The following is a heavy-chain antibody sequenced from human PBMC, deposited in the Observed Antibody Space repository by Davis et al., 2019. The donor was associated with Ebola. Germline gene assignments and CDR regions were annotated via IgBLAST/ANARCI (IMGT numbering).Heavy chain of an antibody. CDR2: IYYSGST. Sequence: MPSETLSLTCTVSGGSISSYYWSWIRQPPGKGLEWIGYIYYSGSTYYNPSLKSRVTISVDTSKNQFSLKLSSVTAADTAVYYCARDYGGTRLFDYWGQGTLVTVSS. CDR1: GGSISSYY. CDR3: ARDYGGTRLFDY. V-gene: IGHV4-59*04. D-gene: IGHD4-23*01. J-gene: IGHJ4*02.